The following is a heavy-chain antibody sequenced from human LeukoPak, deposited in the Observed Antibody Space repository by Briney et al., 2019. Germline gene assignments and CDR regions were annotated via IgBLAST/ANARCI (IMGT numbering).Heavy chain of an antibody. J-gene: IGHJ4*02. CDR2: IYYSGST. Sequence: PSETLSLTCTVSGGSISSYYWSWIRQPPGKGLEWIGDIYYSGSTNYNPSLKSRVSISVDTSKNQFSLKLSSVTAADTAVYYCASYVYCSGGSCYGSFDYWGQGTLVTVSS. D-gene: IGHD2-15*01. CDR3: ASYVYCSGGSCYGSFDY. V-gene: IGHV4-59*01. CDR1: GGSISSYY.